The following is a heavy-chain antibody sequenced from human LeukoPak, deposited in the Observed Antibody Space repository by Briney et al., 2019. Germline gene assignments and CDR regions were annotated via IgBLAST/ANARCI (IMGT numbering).Heavy chain of an antibody. Sequence: PSETLSLTCAVSGYSISSGYYWGWIRPPPGKGLEWIGIFYHSGNSYYNPSLKSRVSISGDTSKNQFSLNLSSVTAADTALYYCARHDFYSNYPHNWFDPWRQGTLVTVSS. CDR2: FYHSGNS. CDR1: GYSISSGYY. V-gene: IGHV4-38-2*01. CDR3: ARHDFYSNYPHNWFDP. J-gene: IGHJ5*02. D-gene: IGHD4-11*01.